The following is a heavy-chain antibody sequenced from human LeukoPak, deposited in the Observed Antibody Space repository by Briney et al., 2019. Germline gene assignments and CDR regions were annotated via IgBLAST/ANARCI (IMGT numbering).Heavy chain of an antibody. J-gene: IGHJ6*03. V-gene: IGHV3-20*04. D-gene: IGHD5-18*01. Sequence: GESLRLSCAASGFTFDDYAMNWFRQVPGRGLEWVSGINWNGRITEYADSVKDRFTISRQNTKNSLYLYMNNLGGEDTALYFCARGSVQLWLRDTYYYMDVWGKGTTVTVSS. CDR2: INWNGRIT. CDR3: ARGSVQLWLRDTYYYMDV. CDR1: GFTFDDYA.